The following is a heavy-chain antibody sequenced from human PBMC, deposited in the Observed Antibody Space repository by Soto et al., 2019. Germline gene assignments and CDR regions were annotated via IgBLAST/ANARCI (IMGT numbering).Heavy chain of an antibody. CDR3: AREDNTTRHYSWFAH. CDR1: GVIFDSFT. D-gene: IGHD2-15*01. V-gene: IGHV1-69*13. Sequence: SVKVSCKPSGVIFDSFTFNGVGQAPGQGLEWMGGFVPMLGSASVARRFQGRVRITADASTGIGYVELNDRRADDSPIYYCAREDNTTRHYSWFAHWRPGTLVTVS. CDR2: FVPMLGSA. J-gene: IGHJ5*02.